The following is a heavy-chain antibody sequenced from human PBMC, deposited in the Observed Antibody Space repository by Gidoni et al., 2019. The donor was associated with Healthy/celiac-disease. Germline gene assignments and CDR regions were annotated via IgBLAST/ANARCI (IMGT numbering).Heavy chain of an antibody. CDR2: IYYSGST. V-gene: IGHV4-39*07. J-gene: IGHJ4*02. CDR3: ARVGVGATYGVFDY. Sequence: QLQLQESGPGLVKPSETLSLTCPVSGGSISSSSYYWGWIRQPPGKGLEWIGSIYYSGSTYYNPSLKSRVTISVDTSKNQFSLKLSSVTAADTAVYYCARVGVGATYGVFDYWGQGTLVTVSS. D-gene: IGHD1-26*01. CDR1: GGSISSSSYY.